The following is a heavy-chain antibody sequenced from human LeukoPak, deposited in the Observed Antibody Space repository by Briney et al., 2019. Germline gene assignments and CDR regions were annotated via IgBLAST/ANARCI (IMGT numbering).Heavy chain of an antibody. CDR2: ISVSGGGT. V-gene: IGHV3-23*01. CDR3: AKAAYYYGSGRDPFDY. D-gene: IGHD3-10*01. J-gene: IGHJ4*02. CDR1: GFSVTNSA. Sequence: PGGSLRLSCAASGFSVTNSAMSWVRQAPGKGLEGVSVISVSGGGTYYADSVKGRFTISRDNSENTLYLQMDSLRAEDTAVYYCAKAAYYYGSGRDPFDYWGQGTLDTVSS.